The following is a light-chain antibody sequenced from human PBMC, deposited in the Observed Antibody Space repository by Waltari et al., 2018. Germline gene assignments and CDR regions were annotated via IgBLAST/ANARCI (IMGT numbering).Light chain of an antibody. CDR2: GAS. Sequence: IQLTQSPSSLSASVGDRVTIPCRASQGINTYLVWYQQRPGEAPKVLIYGASTLHSGVPSRFSGSGSGTDFTLTISSLQPEDFATYYCQQLQSYPITFGQGTRLEIK. V-gene: IGKV1-9*01. J-gene: IGKJ5*01. CDR1: QGINTY. CDR3: QQLQSYPIT.